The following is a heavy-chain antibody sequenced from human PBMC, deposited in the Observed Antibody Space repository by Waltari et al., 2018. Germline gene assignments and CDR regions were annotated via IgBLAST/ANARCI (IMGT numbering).Heavy chain of an antibody. V-gene: IGHV3-74*01. CDR3: ARDGVGAGHDLDY. D-gene: IGHD1-26*01. Sequence: EVQLVESGGGLVQPGGSLSLSCAASGFPFSSHWMHWVRQAPGKGLVWVSRIKSDGSSTRYADSVKGRFTISRDNAKNTLYLQMTSLRAEDTAVYYCARDGVGAGHDLDYWGQGTLVTVSS. CDR1: GFPFSSHW. CDR2: IKSDGSST. J-gene: IGHJ4*02.